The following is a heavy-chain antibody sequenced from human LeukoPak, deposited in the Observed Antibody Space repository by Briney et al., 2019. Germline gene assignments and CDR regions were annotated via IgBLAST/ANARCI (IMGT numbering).Heavy chain of an antibody. CDR2: ISYDGTNK. Sequence: PGGALRVSCAASGFTFSNYAMHWVRQAPGKGLEWVAVISYDGTNKYYADSVKGRFTISRDNSKNTMYLQMNSLRAEDTAMYYCARAPMSYDSSGFGGAFDIWGQGTMVTVSS. D-gene: IGHD3-22*01. CDR1: GFTFSNYA. V-gene: IGHV3-30-3*01. J-gene: IGHJ3*02. CDR3: ARAPMSYDSSGFGGAFDI.